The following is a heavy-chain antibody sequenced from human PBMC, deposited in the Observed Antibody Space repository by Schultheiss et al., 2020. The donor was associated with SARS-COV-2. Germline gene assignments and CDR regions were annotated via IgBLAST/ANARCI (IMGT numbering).Heavy chain of an antibody. CDR2: INAGNGNT. CDR3: ARARDYDFWSGYYPLYYYYYGMDV. D-gene: IGHD3-3*01. J-gene: IGHJ6*02. CDR1: GYTFTSYA. V-gene: IGHV1-3*01. Sequence: ASVKVSCKASGYTFTSYAMHWVRQAPGQRLEWMGWINAGNGNTKYSQKFQGRVTITRDTSASTAYMELSSLRSEDTAVYYCARARDYDFWSGYYPLYYYYYGMDVWGQGTTVTVSS.